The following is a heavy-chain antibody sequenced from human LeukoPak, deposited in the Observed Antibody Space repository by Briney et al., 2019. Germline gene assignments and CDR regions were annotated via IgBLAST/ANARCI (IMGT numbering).Heavy chain of an antibody. Sequence: GGSLRLSCAASGFTFSNYAIHWVRQAPGKGLEWVAFISYDGSNKHYADSVKGRFTISRDNSKNTLYLQMNSLRPEDTAVYYCARARFGYNRGPFDYWGQGILVAVSS. CDR3: ARARFGYNRGPFDY. CDR2: ISYDGSNK. CDR1: GFTFSNYA. D-gene: IGHD5-24*01. V-gene: IGHV3-30-3*01. J-gene: IGHJ4*02.